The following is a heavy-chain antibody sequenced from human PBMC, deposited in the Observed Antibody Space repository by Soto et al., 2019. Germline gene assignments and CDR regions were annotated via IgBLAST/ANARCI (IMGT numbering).Heavy chain of an antibody. Sequence: QVQLVQSGAEVKKPGASVKVSCKASGYTFTSYAMHWVRQAPGQRLEWMGWINAGNGNTKYSQKFQGRVTITRDTSASTAYMELSSLRSEDTAVYYCASEGLWFGEGARPRHYYYGMDVWGQGTTVTVSS. CDR3: ASEGLWFGEGARPRHYYYGMDV. CDR1: GYTFTSYA. J-gene: IGHJ6*02. D-gene: IGHD3-10*01. CDR2: INAGNGNT. V-gene: IGHV1-3*01.